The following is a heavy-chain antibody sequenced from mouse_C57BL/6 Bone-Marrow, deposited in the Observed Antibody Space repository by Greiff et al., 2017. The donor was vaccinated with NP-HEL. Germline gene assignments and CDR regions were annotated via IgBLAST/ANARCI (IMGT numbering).Heavy chain of an antibody. V-gene: IGHV1-50*01. CDR1: GYTFTSYW. Sequence: QVQLQQSEAELVKPGASVKLSCKASGYTFTSYWMQWVKQRPGQGLEWIGEIDPSDSYTNYNQKFKGKATLTVDTSSSTAYMQLSSLTSEDSAVYYCARRGYFDYWGQGTTLTVSS. J-gene: IGHJ2*01. CDR2: IDPSDSYT. CDR3: ARRGYFDY.